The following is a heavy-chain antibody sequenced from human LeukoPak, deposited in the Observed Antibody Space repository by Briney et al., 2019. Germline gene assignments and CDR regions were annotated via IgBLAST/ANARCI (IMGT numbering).Heavy chain of an antibody. CDR3: ASDTMVRGEGAFDT. J-gene: IGHJ3*02. CDR1: GFTFSSYS. Sequence: GGSLRLSCAASGFTFSSYSMNWVRQAPGKGLEWVSSISSSSSYIYYADSVKGRFTISRDNAKNSLYLQMNSLRAEDTAVYYCASDTMVRGEGAFDTWGQGTMVTVSS. D-gene: IGHD3-10*01. V-gene: IGHV3-21*01. CDR2: ISSSSSYI.